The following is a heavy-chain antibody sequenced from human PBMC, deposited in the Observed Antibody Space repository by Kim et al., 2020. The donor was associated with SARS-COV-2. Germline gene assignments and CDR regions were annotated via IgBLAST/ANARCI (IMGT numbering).Heavy chain of an antibody. CDR2: ICYDGSNK. J-gene: IGHJ4*02. D-gene: IGHD2-21*02. CDR1: GFTFSSYG. CDR3: ARDRRSAAYCGGDCYSKGFDY. Sequence: GGSLRLSCAASGFTFSSYGMHWVRQAPGKGLEWVAVICYDGSNKYYADSVKGRFTISRDNSKNTLYLQMNSLRAEDTAVYYCARDRRSAAYCGGDCYSKGFDYWGQGTLVTVSS. V-gene: IGHV3-33*01.